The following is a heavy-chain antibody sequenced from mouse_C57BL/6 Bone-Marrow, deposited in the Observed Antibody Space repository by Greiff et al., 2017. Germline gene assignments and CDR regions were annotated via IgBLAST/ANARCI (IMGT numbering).Heavy chain of an antibody. V-gene: IGHV1-5*01. J-gene: IGHJ2*01. D-gene: IGHD1-1*01. CDR1: GYTFTSYW. CDR3: TRRITTVVATADY. CDR2: IYPGNSDT. Sequence: EVQLQQSGTVLARPGASVKMSCKTSGYTFTSYWMHWVKQRSGQGLEWIGAIYPGNSDTSYNQKFKGKAKLTAVTSASTAYMELSSLTNGDSAVYCCTRRITTVVATADYWGQGTTLTVSS.